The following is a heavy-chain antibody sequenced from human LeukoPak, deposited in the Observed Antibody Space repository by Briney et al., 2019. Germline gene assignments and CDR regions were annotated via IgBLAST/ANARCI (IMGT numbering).Heavy chain of an antibody. CDR3: ARAPLDDYGDHGGDSHAFDI. CDR1: GGSISSGGYS. Sequence: PSETLSLTCAVSGGSISSGGYSWSWIRQPPGKGLEWIGYTYHSGSTYYNPSLKSRVTISVDRSKNQFSLKLSSVTAADTAVYYCARAPLDDYGDHGGDSHAFDIWGQGAMVTVSS. V-gene: IGHV4-30-2*01. D-gene: IGHD4-17*01. J-gene: IGHJ3*02. CDR2: TYHSGST.